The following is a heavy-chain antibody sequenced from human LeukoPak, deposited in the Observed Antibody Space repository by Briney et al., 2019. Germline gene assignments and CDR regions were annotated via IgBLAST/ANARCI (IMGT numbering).Heavy chain of an antibody. CDR1: GFTVSSYS. D-gene: IGHD3-16*01. Sequence: PGGSLRLSCAASGFTVSSYSMTWVRQAPGKRLEWVGRIKSKTDGGTTDYAAPVKGRFTISRDDSKNTLYLQMNSLKTEDTAVYYCTTERYYDYVWDYWGQGTLVTVSS. J-gene: IGHJ4*02. CDR2: IKSKTDGGTT. CDR3: TTERYYDYVWDY. V-gene: IGHV3-15*01.